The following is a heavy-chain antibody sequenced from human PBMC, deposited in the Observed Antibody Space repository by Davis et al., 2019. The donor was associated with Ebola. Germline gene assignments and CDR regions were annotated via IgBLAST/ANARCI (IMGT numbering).Heavy chain of an antibody. D-gene: IGHD2-2*02. CDR2: ISAYNGNT. Sequence: ASVKVSCKASGYTFTSYGISWVRQAPGQGLEWMGWISAYNGNTNYAQKLQGRVTMTRDTSISTAYMELSRLRSDDTAVYYCARVGVVPAAIRQTNYYYYYGMDVWGQGTTVTVSS. V-gene: IGHV1-18*01. J-gene: IGHJ6*02. CDR3: ARVGVVPAAIRQTNYYYYYGMDV. CDR1: GYTFTSYG.